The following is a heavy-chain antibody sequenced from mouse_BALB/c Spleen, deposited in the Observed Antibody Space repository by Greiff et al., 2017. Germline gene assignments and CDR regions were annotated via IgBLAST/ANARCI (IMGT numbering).Heavy chain of an antibody. CDR3: ARGDYYGSSYYRGLAY. V-gene: IGHV5-6-5*01. D-gene: IGHD1-1*01. Sequence: EVMLVESGGGLVKPGGSLKLSCAASGFTFSSYAMSWVRQTPEKRLEWVASISSGGSTYYPDSVKGRFTISRDNARNILYLQMSSRRSEDTAMEYCARGDYYGSSYYRGLAYWGQGTLVTVSA. CDR1: GFTFSSYA. J-gene: IGHJ3*01. CDR2: ISSGGST.